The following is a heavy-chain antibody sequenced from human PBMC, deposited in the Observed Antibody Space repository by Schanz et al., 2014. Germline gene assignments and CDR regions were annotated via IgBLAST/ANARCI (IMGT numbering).Heavy chain of an antibody. CDR2: ISDSGGSM. V-gene: IGHV3-23*04. Sequence: EVQLEESGGGLVQPGGSLRVSCAATGFTFSDYAMSWVRQAPGKGLEWVSAISDSGGSMFYADSVKGRFTISRDNAKNSLYLQMNSLRAEDTAVYYCARDKGGYYPFDYWGQGTLVTVSS. J-gene: IGHJ4*02. CDR1: GFTFSDYA. D-gene: IGHD3-3*01. CDR3: ARDKGGYYPFDY.